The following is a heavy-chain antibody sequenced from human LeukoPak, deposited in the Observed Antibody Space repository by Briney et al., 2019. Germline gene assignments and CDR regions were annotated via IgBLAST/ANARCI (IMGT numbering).Heavy chain of an antibody. J-gene: IGHJ3*02. Sequence: SETLSLTCSVSGGSISTYYWSWIRQNPGKGLEWIGYIYYTGSTNYNPALKSRVIVSVDTSKNEISLKLTSVTVADTAVYYCATMSGGAFDIWGQGTMVTVSS. V-gene: IGHV4-59*01. CDR3: ATMSGGAFDI. CDR2: IYYTGST. CDR1: GGSISTYY. D-gene: IGHD2-15*01.